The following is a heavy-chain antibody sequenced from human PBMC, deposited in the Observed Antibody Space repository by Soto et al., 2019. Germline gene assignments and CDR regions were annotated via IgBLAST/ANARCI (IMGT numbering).Heavy chain of an antibody. D-gene: IGHD3-16*02. CDR2: ITGRGHNT. CDR3: ARDATNYDYIWGTYRYIGDFFDY. J-gene: IGHJ4*02. CDR1: GFTFSSYA. V-gene: IGHV3-23*01. Sequence: GGSLRLSCAASGFTFSSYAMTWVRQAPGKGLEWVSTITGRGHNTYYAESVRGRFTLSSDNSKNTLYLQMNSLRAEDTAVYYCARDATNYDYIWGTYRYIGDFFDYWGQGTLVTVSS.